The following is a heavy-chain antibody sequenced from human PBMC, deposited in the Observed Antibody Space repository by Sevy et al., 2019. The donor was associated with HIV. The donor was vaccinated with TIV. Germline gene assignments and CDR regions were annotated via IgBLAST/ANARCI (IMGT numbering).Heavy chain of an antibody. Sequence: GGSLRLSCTTSGFTFEDYDLSWFRQAPGKGLEWVAFITRNSYEAYGGTTDYAASVKGRFIISRDDSKSIAYLQMNSLKTEDTAVSYCTRGLATADTPEYYFDYWGQGTLVTVSS. D-gene: IGHD5-12*01. CDR2: ITRNSYEAYGGTT. CDR1: GFTFEDYD. V-gene: IGHV3-49*03. J-gene: IGHJ4*02. CDR3: TRGLATADTPEYYFDY.